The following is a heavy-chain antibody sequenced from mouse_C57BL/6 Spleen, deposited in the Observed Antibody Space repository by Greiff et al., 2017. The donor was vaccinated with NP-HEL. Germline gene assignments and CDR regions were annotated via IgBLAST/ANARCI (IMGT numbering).Heavy chain of an antibody. V-gene: IGHV1-52*01. Sequence: QVQLKQPGAELVRPGSSVKLSCKASGYTFTSYWMHWVKQRPIQGLEWIGNIDPSHSETHYNQKFKDKATLTVDKSSSTAYMQLSSLTSEDSAVYYCARGDWADWYFDVWGTGTTVTVSS. J-gene: IGHJ1*03. D-gene: IGHD4-1*01. CDR2: IDPSHSET. CDR1: GYTFTSYW. CDR3: ARGDWADWYFDV.